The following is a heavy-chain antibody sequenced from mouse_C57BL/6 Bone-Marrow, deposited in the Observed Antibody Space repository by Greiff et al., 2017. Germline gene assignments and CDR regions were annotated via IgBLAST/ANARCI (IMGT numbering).Heavy chain of an antibody. V-gene: IGHV5-9-1*02. J-gene: IGHJ2*01. CDR1: GFTFSSYA. CDR2: ISSGGDYI. CDR3: TRDRELRREERYFDY. Sequence: EVKLMESGEGLVKPGGSLKLSCAASGFTFSSYAMSWVRQTPEKRLEWVAYISSGGDYIYYADTVKGRFTISRDNARNTLYLQMSSLKSEDTAMYYCTRDRELRREERYFDYWGQGTTLTVSS. D-gene: IGHD2-12*01.